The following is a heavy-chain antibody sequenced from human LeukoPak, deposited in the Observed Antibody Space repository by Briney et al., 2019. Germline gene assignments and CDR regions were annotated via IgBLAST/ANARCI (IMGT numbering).Heavy chain of an antibody. J-gene: IGHJ6*04. CDR1: GFTFSIYS. CDR3: ARGGPWYSSSSEPMADV. Sequence: PGGSLRLSCAASGFTFSIYSMNWVRQAPAKGLEWVSYISSSSSTIYYADSVKGRFTISRDNAKNSLYLQMNSLRAEDTAVYYCARGGPWYSSSSEPMADVWGKGTTVTVSS. CDR2: ISSSSSTI. V-gene: IGHV3-48*01. D-gene: IGHD6-6*01.